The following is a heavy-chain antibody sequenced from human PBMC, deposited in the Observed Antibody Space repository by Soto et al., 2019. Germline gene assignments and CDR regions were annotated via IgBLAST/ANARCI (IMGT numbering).Heavy chain of an antibody. Sequence: PGGSLRLSCAASGFTFSSYAMSWVHQAPGKGLEWVSAISGSGGSTYYADSVKGRFTISRDNSKNTLYLQMNSLRAEDTAVYYCAKGPAAAKKYYYYYGMDVWGQGTTVTVSS. V-gene: IGHV3-23*01. J-gene: IGHJ6*02. D-gene: IGHD6-13*01. CDR1: GFTFSSYA. CDR3: AKGPAAAKKYYYYYGMDV. CDR2: ISGSGGST.